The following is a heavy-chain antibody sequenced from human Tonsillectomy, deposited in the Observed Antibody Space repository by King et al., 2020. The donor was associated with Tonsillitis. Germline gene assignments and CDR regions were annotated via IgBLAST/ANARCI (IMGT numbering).Heavy chain of an antibody. Sequence: VQLVESGGGVVQPGRSLRLSCAASGFGFRTYGMHWVRQAPGKGLEWVAVIWYHGSFQYYADSVKGRFTISRDNSKNTLYLQMTSLRAEDTAVYYCARDPGVAAAAAEEDYYYGMDVWDQGTTVTVSS. V-gene: IGHV3-33*01. CDR2: IWYHGSFQ. CDR1: GFGFRTYG. CDR3: ARDPGVAAAAAEEDYYYGMDV. J-gene: IGHJ6*02. D-gene: IGHD6-13*01.